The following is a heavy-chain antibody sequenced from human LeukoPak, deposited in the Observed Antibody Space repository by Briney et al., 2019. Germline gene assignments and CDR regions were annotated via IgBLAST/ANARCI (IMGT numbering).Heavy chain of an antibody. CDR2: IYTSGST. Sequence: PSETLSLTCTVSGGSISSYYWSWIRQPAGKGLEWIGRIYTSGSTNYNPSLKSRVTMSVDTSKNQFSLKLSSVTAADTAVYYCARDPYYYSNHLGYHFDYWGQGTLVTVSS. D-gene: IGHD4-11*01. J-gene: IGHJ4*02. CDR3: ARDPYYYSNHLGYHFDY. V-gene: IGHV4-4*07. CDR1: GGSISSYY.